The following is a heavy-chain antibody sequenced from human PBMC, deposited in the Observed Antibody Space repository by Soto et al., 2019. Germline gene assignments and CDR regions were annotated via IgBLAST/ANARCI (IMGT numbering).Heavy chain of an antibody. CDR1: GGSISSYY. Sequence: SGTLSLTCTVSGGSISSYYWSWIRQPPGKGLEWIGYIYYSGSTNYNPSLKSRVTISVDTSKNQFSLKLSSVTAADTAVYYCARDRRYYYDSSGYFGIRWFDPWGQGTLVTVSS. J-gene: IGHJ5*02. D-gene: IGHD3-22*01. V-gene: IGHV4-59*01. CDR2: IYYSGST. CDR3: ARDRRYYYDSSGYFGIRWFDP.